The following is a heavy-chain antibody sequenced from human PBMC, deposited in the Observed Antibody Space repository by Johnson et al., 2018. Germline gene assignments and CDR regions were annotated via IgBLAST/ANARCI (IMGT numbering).Heavy chain of an antibody. D-gene: IGHD1-14*01. CDR1: GFTFSSYS. V-gene: IGHV3-21*01. CDR2: LSRSNSYG. CDR3: VRDLSTTTGGYFQH. Sequence: EVQLVETGGGLVKPGGSLRLSCVASGFTFSSYSMTWVRQAPGKGLEWVSSLSRSNSYGYYADSVKGRFTIPRNNAKNSLDLQRNSLGVGEPAVYYCVRDLSTTTGGYFQHWGQGTLVTVSS. J-gene: IGHJ1*01.